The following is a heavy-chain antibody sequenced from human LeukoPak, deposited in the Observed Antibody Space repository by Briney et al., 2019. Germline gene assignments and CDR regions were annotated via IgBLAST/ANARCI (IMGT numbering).Heavy chain of an antibody. CDR2: ISTYNGNT. V-gene: IGHV1-18*01. D-gene: IGHD6-13*01. J-gene: IGHJ4*02. CDR1: GYSFTTYG. CDR3: AVTTSAGTDRSFYFGY. Sequence: ASVKVSCKPSGYSFTTYGISWVRQAPGQGLEWMGWISTYNGNTYYAQKVQARVTMTTDTSTSTAYMELRSLRSDDTAVYYCAVTTSAGTDRSFYFGYWGQGTLVTVSS.